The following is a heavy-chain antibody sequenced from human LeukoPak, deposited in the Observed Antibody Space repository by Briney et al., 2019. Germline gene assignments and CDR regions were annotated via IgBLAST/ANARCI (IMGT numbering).Heavy chain of an antibody. CDR3: ARDHQPYCTNGVCFTPAGRV. D-gene: IGHD2-8*01. J-gene: IGHJ4*02. V-gene: IGHV3-30-3*01. Sequence: PGSCLRLALSAAGFTVGSYAMHWVRQAPGRGVGRVAVISYDGSNKYYADSVKGRFTIARDNSKNTLYLQMTSRRAEDTAVYYCARDHQPYCTNGVCFTPAGRVWGQGTLVTVSS. CDR2: ISYDGSNK. CDR1: GFTVGSYA.